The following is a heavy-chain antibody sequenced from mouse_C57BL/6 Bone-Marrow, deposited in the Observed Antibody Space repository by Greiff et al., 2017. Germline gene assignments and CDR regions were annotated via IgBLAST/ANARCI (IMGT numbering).Heavy chain of an antibody. D-gene: IGHD1-1*01. Sequence: QVQLQQSGAELVRPGASVTLSCKASGYTFTDYYINWVKQRPGPGLEWIARIYPGSGNTYYNEKFKGKATLTAEKSSSTAYMQLSSLTSEDDAVYFCARGGGGRSYWYFDGWGTGTTVTVAS. V-gene: IGHV1-76*01. J-gene: IGHJ1*03. CDR1: GYTFTDYY. CDR3: ARGGGGRSYWYFDG. CDR2: IYPGSGNT.